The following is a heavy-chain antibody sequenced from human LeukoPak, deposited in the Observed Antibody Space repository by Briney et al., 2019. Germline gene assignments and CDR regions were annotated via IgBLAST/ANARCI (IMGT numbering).Heavy chain of an antibody. V-gene: IGHV1-2*02. CDR3: ARDPVGRWSPDLDY. J-gene: IGHJ4*02. CDR2: INLNNGGT. Sequence: ASVKVSCKASGYTFTAYYMHWVRQAPGQGLEWMGWINLNNGGTNYAQNFQGRVTMTRDTSISTAYMELSRLRSDDTAVYYCARDPVGRWSPDLDYWGQGTPVTVSS. D-gene: IGHD1-26*01. CDR1: GYTFTAYY.